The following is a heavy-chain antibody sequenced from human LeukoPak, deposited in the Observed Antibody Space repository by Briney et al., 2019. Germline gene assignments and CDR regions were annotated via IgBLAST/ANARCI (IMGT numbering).Heavy chain of an antibody. CDR3: ARLGLIAAALRSPDY. D-gene: IGHD6-25*01. J-gene: IGHJ4*02. CDR2: IYFSGST. Sequence: PSETLSLTCTFSGGSISSSSFYWGWVRQPPGKGLEWIGSIYFSGSTYYNPSLKIRVTVSVDTSNKQFSLKLSSVTAADTAVYYCARLGLIAAALRSPDYWGQGTLVTVSS. V-gene: IGHV4-39*01. CDR1: GGSISSSSFY.